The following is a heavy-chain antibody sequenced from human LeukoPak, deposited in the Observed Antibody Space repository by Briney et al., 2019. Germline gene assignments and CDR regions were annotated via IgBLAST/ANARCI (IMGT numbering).Heavy chain of an antibody. V-gene: IGHV1-18*01. CDR3: ARDPSRYYDFWRGTLDY. D-gene: IGHD3-3*01. Sequence: GASVKDSCKASGYTFTSYGISWVRQAPGQGLEWMGWISAYNGNTNYAQKLHGRVTMTTDTSTSTAYMELRSLRSDDTAVYYCARDPSRYYDFWRGTLDYWGQGTLVSVSS. J-gene: IGHJ4*02. CDR1: GYTFTSYG. CDR2: ISAYNGNT.